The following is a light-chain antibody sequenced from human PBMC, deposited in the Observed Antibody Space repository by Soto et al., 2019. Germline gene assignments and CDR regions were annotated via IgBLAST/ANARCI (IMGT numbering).Light chain of an antibody. CDR3: QQYNSYRA. CDR2: KAS. J-gene: IGKJ1*01. CDR1: ESIDSW. Sequence: QVNLSPSALSAYVHHRVTITCRASESIDSWLAWHQQKPGRAPKLLISKASSLESGAPSRFSGSGSGTEFTLTISSLQPDDFATYYCQQYNSYRAFGQGTKVDI. V-gene: IGKV1-5*03.